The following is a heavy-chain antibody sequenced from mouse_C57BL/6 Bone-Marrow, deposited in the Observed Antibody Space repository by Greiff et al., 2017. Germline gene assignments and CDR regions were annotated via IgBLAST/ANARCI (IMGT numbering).Heavy chain of an antibody. V-gene: IGHV5-6*01. J-gene: IGHJ2*01. CDR3: ARWGYGRREFDY. CDR2: ISSGGSYT. CDR1: GFTFSSYG. Sequence: EVQRVASGGDLVKPGGSLKLSCAASGFTFSSYGMSWVRQTPDKRLEWVATISSGGSYTYYPASVKGRFTISRDNAKNTLYLQMSSLKSEDTAMYYCARWGYGRREFDYWGQGTTLTVSS. D-gene: IGHD1-1*01.